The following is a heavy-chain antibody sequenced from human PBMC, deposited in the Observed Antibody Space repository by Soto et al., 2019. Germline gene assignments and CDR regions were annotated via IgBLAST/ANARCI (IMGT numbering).Heavy chain of an antibody. CDR1: GYTFTSYA. V-gene: IGHV1-3*01. CDR3: ARAKDIVATTPGY. Sequence: QVQLVQSGAEVKKPGASVKVSCKASGYTFTSYAMHWVRQAPGQRLEWMGWINAGNGNTKYSQKFQGRVTITRDTSASTAYMELSSLRSEDTAVYYCARAKDIVATTPGYWGQGTLVTVSS. CDR2: INAGNGNT. D-gene: IGHD5-12*01. J-gene: IGHJ4*02.